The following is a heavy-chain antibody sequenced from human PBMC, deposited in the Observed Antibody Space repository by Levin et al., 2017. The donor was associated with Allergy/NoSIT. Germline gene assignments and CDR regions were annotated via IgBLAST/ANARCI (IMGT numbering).Heavy chain of an antibody. Sequence: SGGSLRLSCAASGFTFSSYAMHWVRQAPGKGLQWVAFIWNDGNNKHYADSVKGRFTISRDISKNTLYLLMNSLRPEDTAVYYCVKPTSHNWNEGGFDSWGQGTLVTVSS. CDR1: GFTFSSYA. CDR3: VKPTSHNWNEGGFDS. CDR2: IWNDGNNK. J-gene: IGHJ4*02. D-gene: IGHD1-1*01. V-gene: IGHV3-30*02.